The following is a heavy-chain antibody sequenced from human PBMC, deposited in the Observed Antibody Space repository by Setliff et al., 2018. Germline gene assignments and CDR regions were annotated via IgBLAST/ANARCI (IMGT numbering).Heavy chain of an antibody. CDR3: ARSPANSGHDAFDI. D-gene: IGHD6-25*01. CDR2: ISPDSYYI. CDR1: GFTFGSYS. J-gene: IGHJ3*02. V-gene: IGHV3-21*03. Sequence: GGSLRLSCAASGFTFGSYSMHWVRQTPGKGLEWVSSISPDSYYIYYADSIKGRFTISRDNAKSSLYLQMNSLRAEDTAVFYCARSPANSGHDAFDIWGQGTMVTVSS.